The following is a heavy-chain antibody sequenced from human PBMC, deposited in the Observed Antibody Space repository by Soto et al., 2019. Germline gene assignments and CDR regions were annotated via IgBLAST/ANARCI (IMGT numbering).Heavy chain of an antibody. Sequence: QVQLVQSGAAVKKPGSSVKVSCKASGGTFSSYTISWVRQAPGQGLEWMGRIIPILGIANYAQKFQGRVTITADKSTSTAYMELSSLRSEDTAVYYCARSTVTTSVIDYWGQGTLVTVSS. V-gene: IGHV1-69*02. CDR2: IIPILGIA. CDR3: ARSTVTTSVIDY. CDR1: GGTFSSYT. D-gene: IGHD4-17*01. J-gene: IGHJ4*02.